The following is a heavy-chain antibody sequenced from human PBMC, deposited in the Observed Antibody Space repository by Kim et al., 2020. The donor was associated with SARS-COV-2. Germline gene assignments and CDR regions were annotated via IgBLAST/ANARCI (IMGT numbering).Heavy chain of an antibody. Sequence: TYAQKFQGRVSLTADKSPSTAYMELSSLRSEGTAVYYCGRRGRTPGAFDIWGQGTMVTVSS. CDR3: GRRGRTPGAFDI. D-gene: IGHD2-2*01. V-gene: IGHV1-69*02. J-gene: IGHJ3*02.